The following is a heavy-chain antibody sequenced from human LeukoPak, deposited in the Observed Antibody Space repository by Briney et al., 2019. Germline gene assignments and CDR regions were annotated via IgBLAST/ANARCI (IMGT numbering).Heavy chain of an antibody. CDR3: ATSLGYCSGGSCYSARYYYGMDV. V-gene: IGHV3-30-3*01. J-gene: IGHJ6*02. CDR2: ISYDGSNK. Sequence: PGGSLRLSCAASGFTFSSYAMHWVRQAPGKGLEWVAVISYDGSNKYYADSVKGRFTISRDNSKNTLYLQMNSLRAEDTAVYYCATSLGYCSGGSCYSARYYYGMDVWGQGTTVTVSS. D-gene: IGHD2-15*01. CDR1: GFTFSSYA.